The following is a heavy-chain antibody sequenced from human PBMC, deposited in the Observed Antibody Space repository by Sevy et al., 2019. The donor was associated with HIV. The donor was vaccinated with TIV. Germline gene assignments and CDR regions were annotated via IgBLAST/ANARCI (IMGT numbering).Heavy chain of an antibody. J-gene: IGHJ4*02. CDR1: GYSFTSYD. Sequence: ASVKVSCKASGYSFTSYDINWVRQASGQGLEWMGWMNPNSGNTGYAQKFQGRVTMTRKTSIGTTYMELSIMRSEDTAVYYCARLELRRYYFEYWGQGTLVTVSS. D-gene: IGHD1-7*01. V-gene: IGHV1-8*01. CDR2: MNPNSGNT. CDR3: ARLELRRYYFEY.